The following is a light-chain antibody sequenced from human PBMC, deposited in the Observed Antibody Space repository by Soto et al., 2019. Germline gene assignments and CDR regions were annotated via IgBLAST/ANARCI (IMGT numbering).Light chain of an antibody. CDR2: SYD. CDR3: AAWDASLDCYA. J-gene: IGLJ1*01. V-gene: IGLV1-44*01. Sequence: SSSNLGDNTVNWYQQVPGTAPKLLIYSYDQRPSGVPDRFSGSKSGTSASLAISGLQFEDETDCYCAAWDASLDCYAFVPGTKATVL. CDR1: SSNLGDNT.